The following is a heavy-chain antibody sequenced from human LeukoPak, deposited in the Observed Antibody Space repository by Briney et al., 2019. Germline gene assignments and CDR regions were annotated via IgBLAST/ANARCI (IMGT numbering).Heavy chain of an antibody. J-gene: IGHJ4*02. Sequence: GGSLRLSCAASGFTFSSYAMSWVRQAPGKGLEWVSAISGSGGSTYYADSVKGRFTISRDNSKNTLYLQMNSLRAEDTAVYYCAKAAYYDFWSGYQYYFDHWGQGTPVTVSS. V-gene: IGHV3-23*01. CDR2: ISGSGGST. CDR1: GFTFSSYA. CDR3: AKAAYYDFWSGYQYYFDH. D-gene: IGHD3-3*01.